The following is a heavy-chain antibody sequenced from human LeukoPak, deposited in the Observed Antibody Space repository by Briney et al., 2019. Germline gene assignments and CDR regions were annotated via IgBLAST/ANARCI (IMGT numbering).Heavy chain of an antibody. CDR2: ISTDGSIT. CDR3: ARDRFGSGSY. V-gene: IGHV3-74*01. J-gene: IGHJ4*02. D-gene: IGHD1-26*01. Sequence: PGGSLRLSCAASGFTFSNYWMHWVRQAPGMRLVWVSRISTDGSITNYADSVKGRFTISRDNAKNTLFLQMNSLRAEDTAVYYCARDRFGSGSYWGQGTLVTVSS. CDR1: GFTFSNYW.